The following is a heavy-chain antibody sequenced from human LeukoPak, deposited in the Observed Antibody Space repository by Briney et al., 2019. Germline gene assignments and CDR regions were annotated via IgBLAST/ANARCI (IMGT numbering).Heavy chain of an antibody. J-gene: IGHJ4*02. V-gene: IGHV3-72*01. D-gene: IGHD2/OR15-2a*01. CDR3: ASYLSGVPDY. Sequence: GGSLRLSCAASGFTFSDHNMDWVRQAPGKGLEWVGRSRNKANSYTTEYAASVKGRFTISRDDSKNSLYLQMNSLKTEDTAVYYCASYLSGVPDYWGQGTLVTVSS. CDR2: SRNKANSYTT. CDR1: GFTFSDHN.